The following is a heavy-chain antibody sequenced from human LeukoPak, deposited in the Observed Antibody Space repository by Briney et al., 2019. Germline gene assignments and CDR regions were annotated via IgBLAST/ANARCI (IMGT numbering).Heavy chain of an antibody. Sequence: GGSLRLSCAASGFTFSSYWMSWGRQAPGKGLEWVANIKQDGSEKYYVDSVKGRFTISRDNAKNSLYLQVNSLRAEDTAVYYCARDDCSSISCYHNWFDPWGQGTLVTVSS. V-gene: IGHV3-7*01. CDR2: IKQDGSEK. D-gene: IGHD2-2*01. CDR3: ARDDCSSISCYHNWFDP. CDR1: GFTFSSYW. J-gene: IGHJ5*02.